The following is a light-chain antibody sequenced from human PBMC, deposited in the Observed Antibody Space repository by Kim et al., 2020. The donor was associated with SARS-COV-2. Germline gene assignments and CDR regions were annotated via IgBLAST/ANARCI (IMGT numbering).Light chain of an antibody. CDR3: ATWDNSLNGLV. Sequence: GQKVTSSCAGSNSNIGKNYVSCYQQLPGTAPQLLIYDNDQRHSGIPDRFSGSKSGTSATLDITGLQTGDEADYYCATWDNSLNGLVFGGGTQLTVL. V-gene: IGLV1-51*01. CDR1: NSNIGKNY. J-gene: IGLJ2*01. CDR2: DND.